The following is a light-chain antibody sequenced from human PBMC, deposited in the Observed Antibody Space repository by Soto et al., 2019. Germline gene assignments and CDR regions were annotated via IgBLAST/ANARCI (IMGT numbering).Light chain of an antibody. J-gene: IGKJ1*01. CDR3: QQYGSSQWT. Sequence: VLTQSPGTLSLSPGERATLSCRASQSVSNSYLAWYQQKPGQAPRLLIYAASSRATGIPDRFSDSGSGTDFTLTISRLEPEDFAVYYCQQYGSSQWTFGQGTKVEIK. V-gene: IGKV3-20*01. CDR1: QSVSNSY. CDR2: AAS.